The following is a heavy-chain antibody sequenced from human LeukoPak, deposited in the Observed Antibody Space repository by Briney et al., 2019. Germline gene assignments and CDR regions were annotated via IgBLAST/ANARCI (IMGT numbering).Heavy chain of an antibody. D-gene: IGHD3-3*01. CDR3: AKDRGLEWLLYRYFVSDGMDV. J-gene: IGHJ6*02. CDR1: GYTFTSYY. CDR2: INPSGGST. Sequence: ASVKVSCKASGYTFTSYYMHWVRQAPGQGLEWMGIINPSGGSTSYAQKFQGRVTMTRDTSTSTVYMELSSLRSEDTAVYYCAKDRGLEWLLYRYFVSDGMDVWGQGTTVTVSS. V-gene: IGHV1-46*01.